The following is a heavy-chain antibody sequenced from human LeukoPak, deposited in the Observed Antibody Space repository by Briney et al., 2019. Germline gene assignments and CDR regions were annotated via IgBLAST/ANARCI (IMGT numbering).Heavy chain of an antibody. D-gene: IGHD3-10*01. V-gene: IGHV4-34*01. CDR3: ARGVTFDY. J-gene: IGHJ4*02. CDR1: GGSFSGYY. Sequence: PSETLSLTCAVYGGSFSGYYWSWIRQPPGKGLEWIGEINHSGSTNYNPSLKSRVTISVDTSKNQFSLKLSSVTAADTAVYYCARGVTFDYWGQGTLVTVSS. CDR2: INHSGST.